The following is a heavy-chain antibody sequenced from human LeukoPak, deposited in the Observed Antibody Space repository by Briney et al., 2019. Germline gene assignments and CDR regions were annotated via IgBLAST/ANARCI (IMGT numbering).Heavy chain of an antibody. CDR2: ISYDGSNK. Sequence: GGSPRLSCAASGFTFSSYAMHWVRQAPGKGLEWVAVISYDGSNKYYADSVKGRFTISRGNSKNTLYLQTNSLRTEDTAVYYCARLSNCGGDCHHPYFDYWGQGTLVTVSS. J-gene: IGHJ4*02. CDR3: ARLSNCGGDCHHPYFDY. CDR1: GFTFSSYA. D-gene: IGHD2-21*02. V-gene: IGHV3-30*01.